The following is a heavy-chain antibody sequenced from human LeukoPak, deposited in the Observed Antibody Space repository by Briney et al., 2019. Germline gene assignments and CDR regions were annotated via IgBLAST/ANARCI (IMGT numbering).Heavy chain of an antibody. CDR1: GFTFSSYA. CDR3: AKEYTNAMDYFDY. Sequence: GGSLRLSCAASGFTFSSYAMRWVRQAPGKGLEWVAVISYDGRKTYYADSVKGRFTISRDNSKNTFYLQMNSLRAEDTAVYYCAKEYTNAMDYFDYWGQGTLVTVSS. D-gene: IGHD2-8*01. V-gene: IGHV3-30*18. CDR2: ISYDGRKT. J-gene: IGHJ4*02.